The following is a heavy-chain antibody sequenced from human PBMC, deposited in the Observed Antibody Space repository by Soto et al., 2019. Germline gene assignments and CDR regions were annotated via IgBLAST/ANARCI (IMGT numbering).Heavy chain of an antibody. J-gene: IGHJ5*02. V-gene: IGHV1-24*01. CDR2: FDPEDGET. Sequence: ASVKVSFKVSGYTLTELSMHWVRQAPGKGLEWMGGFDPEDGETIYAQRFQGRVTMTEDTSTDTAYMELSSLRSEDTAVYYCTSTEYYDRSGYYHLNWFDPRGQGTLVTVSS. CDR1: GYTLTELS. D-gene: IGHD3-22*01. CDR3: TSTEYYDRSGYYHLNWFDP.